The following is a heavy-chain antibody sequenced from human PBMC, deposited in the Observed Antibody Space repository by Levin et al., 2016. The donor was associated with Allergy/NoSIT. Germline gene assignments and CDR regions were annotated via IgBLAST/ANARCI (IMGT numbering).Heavy chain of an antibody. D-gene: IGHD3-10*01. CDR1: GVSVNTNH. CDR3: ARPLYGSGSQRVGMDV. Sequence: GGSLRLSCAVSGVSVNTNHMSWVRQAPGKGLEWVSVIYSSGITHSGDSVKGRFTVTRDNPENTVYLQMNSLRVDDTAVYYCARPLYGSGSQRVGMDVWGQGITVTVSS. CDR2: IYSSGIT. V-gene: IGHV3-66*01. J-gene: IGHJ6*02.